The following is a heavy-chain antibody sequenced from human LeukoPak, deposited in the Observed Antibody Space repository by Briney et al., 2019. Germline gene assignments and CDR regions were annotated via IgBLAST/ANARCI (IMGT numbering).Heavy chain of an antibody. CDR2: IYYSGST. CDR3: AREGHYYDSSGYYTRFDY. CDR1: GGSISSGDYY. J-gene: IGHJ4*02. D-gene: IGHD3-22*01. V-gene: IGHV4-61*08. Sequence: SQTLSLTCTVSGGSISSGDYYWSWICQPPGKGLEWIGYIYYSGSTNYNPSLKSRVTISVDTSKNQFSLKLSSVTAADTAVYYCAREGHYYDSSGYYTRFDYWGQGTLVTVSS.